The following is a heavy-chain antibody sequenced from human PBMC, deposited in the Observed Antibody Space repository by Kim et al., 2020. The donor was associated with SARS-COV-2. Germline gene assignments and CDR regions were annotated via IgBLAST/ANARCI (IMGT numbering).Heavy chain of an antibody. CDR3: APALSSRTSPSH. J-gene: IGHJ4*02. D-gene: IGHD2-2*01. CDR2: ITNSGGGT. CDR1: GFAFGTST. Sequence: GGSLRLSCAASGFAFGTSTMSWVRQPPGKGLEWVSTITNSGGGTVYADSVKGRFTISRDNSKNTLYLQMNNLRPGDTAVYYCAPALSSRTSPSHWGQGILVTVDS. V-gene: IGHV3-23*01.